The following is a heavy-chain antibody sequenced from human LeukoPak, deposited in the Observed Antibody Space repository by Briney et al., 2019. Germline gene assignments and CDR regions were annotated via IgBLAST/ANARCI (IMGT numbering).Heavy chain of an antibody. CDR2: IYPGDSNT. J-gene: IGHJ4*02. CDR3: GRQWAYYYGWGSYSPFDY. Sequence: GESLKISSKTSAYSFTGYCNGWVRQLPAKGPEWKGIIYPGDSNTTYNPPFQDQVTTSADKSISTAYLQWSTRKTSATPMYYCGRQWAYYYGWGSYSPFDYWGQGTLVTVSS. D-gene: IGHD3-10*01. V-gene: IGHV5-51*01. CDR1: AYSFTGYC.